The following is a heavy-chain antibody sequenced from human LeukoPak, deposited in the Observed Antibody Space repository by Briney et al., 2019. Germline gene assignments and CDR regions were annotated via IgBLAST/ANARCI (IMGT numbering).Heavy chain of an antibody. D-gene: IGHD6-13*01. V-gene: IGHV4-39*01. CDR2: IYYSGST. CDR3: ARRGPQQLAYYYYYYYMDV. Sequence: SETLSLTCTVSGGSISSYYWAWIRQPPGKGLEWIGSIYYSGSTYYNPSLKSRVTISVDTSKNQFSLKLSSVTAADTAVYYCARRGPQQLAYYYYYYYMDVWGKGTTVTISS. CDR1: GGSISSYY. J-gene: IGHJ6*03.